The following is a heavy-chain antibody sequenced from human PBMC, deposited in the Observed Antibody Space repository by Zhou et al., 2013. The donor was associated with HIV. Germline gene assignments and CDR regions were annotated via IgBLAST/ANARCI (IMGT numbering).Heavy chain of an antibody. D-gene: IGHD1-26*01. Sequence: VQLQESGSGLVKPSQTLSLTCAVSGASISSGDYSWSWIRQPPGKGLEWIGYIYHGGSTYSNPSLKSRVTISEDRAKNHFSLKLTSVTAADTAMYYCARAEGRYYPESFDLWGQGTLVTVSS. J-gene: IGHJ4*02. CDR1: GASISSGDYS. V-gene: IGHV4-30-2*01. CDR2: IYHGGST. CDR3: ARAEGRYYPESFDL.